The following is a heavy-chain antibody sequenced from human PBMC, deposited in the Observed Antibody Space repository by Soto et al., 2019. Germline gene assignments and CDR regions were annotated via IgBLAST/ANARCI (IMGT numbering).Heavy chain of an antibody. J-gene: IGHJ5*02. CDR2: INAGNGNT. V-gene: IGHV1-3*01. Sequence: GASVKVSCKASGYTFTSYALHWVRQAPGQRLEWMGWINAGNGNTKYSQKFQGRVTITRDTSASTAYMELSSLRSEDTAVYYCARDLNPQSYYGSGSRHYNWFDPWGQGTLVTVSS. D-gene: IGHD3-10*01. CDR3: ARDLNPQSYYGSGSRHYNWFDP. CDR1: GYTFTSYA.